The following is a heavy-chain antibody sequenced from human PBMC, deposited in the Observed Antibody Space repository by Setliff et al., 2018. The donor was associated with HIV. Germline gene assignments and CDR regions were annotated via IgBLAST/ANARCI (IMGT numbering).Heavy chain of an antibody. CDR1: GGTFSSYA. J-gene: IGHJ5*02. CDR3: ARAKATRQARPTNCFDP. V-gene: IGHV1-69*13. CDR2: IIPIFGTA. D-gene: IGHD1-1*01. Sequence: GASVKVSCKASGGTFSSYAISWVRQAPGQGLEWMGGIIPIFGTANYAQKFQGRVTITADESTSTAYMELSSLRFEDTAVYYCARAKATRQARPTNCFDPWGQGTLVTVS.